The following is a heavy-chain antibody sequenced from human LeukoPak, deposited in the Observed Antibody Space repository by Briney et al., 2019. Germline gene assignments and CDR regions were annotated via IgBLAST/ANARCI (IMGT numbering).Heavy chain of an antibody. CDR2: ISTSSSYI. CDR3: AREKPATCFLDY. J-gene: IGHJ4*02. CDR1: GFTFSSYG. Sequence: GGSLRLSCAASGFTFSSYGMSWVRQAPGKGVEWVSSISTSSSYIYYADSVKGRFTISRDNARNSLYLQMNSLTSDDTAVYFCAREKPATCFLDYWGQGTLVTVSS. D-gene: IGHD1-14*01. V-gene: IGHV3-21*04.